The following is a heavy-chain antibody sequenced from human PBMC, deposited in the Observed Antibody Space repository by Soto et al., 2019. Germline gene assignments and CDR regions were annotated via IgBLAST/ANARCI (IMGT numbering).Heavy chain of an antibody. D-gene: IGHD1-20*01. Sequence: GGSLRLSCAASGITFSNAWMTWVRQAPGKGLEWVSTTGATGRTTYYADSVKGQFTVSRDNSKNTLDLQMSNLRAEDTAVYYCATVHNTSRSFDYWGQGTLVTVSS. V-gene: IGHV3-23*01. J-gene: IGHJ4*02. CDR1: GITFSNAW. CDR3: ATVHNTSRSFDY. CDR2: TGATGRTT.